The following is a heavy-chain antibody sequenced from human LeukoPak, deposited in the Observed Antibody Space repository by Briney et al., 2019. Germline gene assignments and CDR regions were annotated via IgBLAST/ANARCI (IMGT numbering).Heavy chain of an antibody. D-gene: IGHD3-10*02. CDR2: ISSSGSTI. V-gene: IGHV3-48*03. Sequence: GGSLRLSCAASGFTFSSYEMNWVREAPGKALEWVSYISSSGSTIYYADSVKGRFTISRDNAKNSLYLQMNSLRAEDTAVYYCAELGITMIGGVWGKGTTVTISS. CDR1: GFTFSSYE. CDR3: AELGITMIGGV. J-gene: IGHJ6*04.